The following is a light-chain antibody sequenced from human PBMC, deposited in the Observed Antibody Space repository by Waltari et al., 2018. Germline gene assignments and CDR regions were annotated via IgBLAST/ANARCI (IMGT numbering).Light chain of an antibody. CDR1: QSVNSY. Sequence: EIVMTQSPATLSVSPGERATLSCRASQSVNSYLAWSQHKPGQAPRLLIYGASTRATGIPARFSGGGSGTEFTLTISSLQSEDFAVYYCQQYKNWPWTFGQGTKVEMK. CDR3: QQYKNWPWT. CDR2: GAS. V-gene: IGKV3-15*01. J-gene: IGKJ1*01.